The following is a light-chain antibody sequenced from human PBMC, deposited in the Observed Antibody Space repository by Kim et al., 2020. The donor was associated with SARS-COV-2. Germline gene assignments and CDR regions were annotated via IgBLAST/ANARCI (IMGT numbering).Light chain of an antibody. V-gene: IGLV3-19*01. Sequence: VALGQTVRITCQGDSLRSSYATRYQQKPGQAPILVIYGKNNRPSGIPDRFSGSSSGNTASLTITGTQAGDEADYYCNSRDSNDNVVFGGGTQLTVL. CDR1: SLRSSY. J-gene: IGLJ2*01. CDR2: GKN. CDR3: NSRDSNDNVV.